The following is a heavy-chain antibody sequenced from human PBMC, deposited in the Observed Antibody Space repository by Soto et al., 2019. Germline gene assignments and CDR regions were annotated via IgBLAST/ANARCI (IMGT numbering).Heavy chain of an antibody. CDR3: ASWHEREHAYDV. CDR1: GLTVSGTKY. J-gene: IGHJ3*01. Sequence: VGSLRLSCAAFGLTVSGTKYVAWVRQAPGKGLEWVSALYDVYGSFYADSVKGRFTTSSDNSKSTVYLQMNDLRPDDTAVYYCASWHEREHAYDVWGQGTAVTVSS. D-gene: IGHD1-1*01. V-gene: IGHV3-53*01. CDR2: LYDVYGS.